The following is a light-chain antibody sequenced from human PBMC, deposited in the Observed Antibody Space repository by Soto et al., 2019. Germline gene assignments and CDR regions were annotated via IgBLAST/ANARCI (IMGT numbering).Light chain of an antibody. CDR2: EDN. Sequence: NFMLTQPHSVSESPGKTVTISCTGRSGSIASNYVQWYQQRPGSAPTTVIYEDNQRPSGVPDRFSGSIDSSSNSASLTISGLKTEYDAGYCCQSYDSSNFSVFRNGTKVTVL. CDR1: SGSIASNY. CDR3: QSYDSSNFSV. J-gene: IGLJ1*01. V-gene: IGLV6-57*02.